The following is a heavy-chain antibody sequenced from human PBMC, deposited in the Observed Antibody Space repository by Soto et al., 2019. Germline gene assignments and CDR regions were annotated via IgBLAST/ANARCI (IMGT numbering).Heavy chain of an antibody. CDR3: TTDGVAVAGILKGLGDYYYGMDV. Sequence: GGSLRLSCAASGFTFSNAWMNWVRQAPGKGLEWVGRIKSKTDGGTTDYAAPVKGRFTISRDDSKNTLYLQMNSLKTEDTAVYYCTTDGVAVAGILKGLGDYYYGMDVWGQGTTVTVSS. D-gene: IGHD6-19*01. CDR1: GFTFSNAW. CDR2: IKSKTDGGTT. V-gene: IGHV3-15*07. J-gene: IGHJ6*02.